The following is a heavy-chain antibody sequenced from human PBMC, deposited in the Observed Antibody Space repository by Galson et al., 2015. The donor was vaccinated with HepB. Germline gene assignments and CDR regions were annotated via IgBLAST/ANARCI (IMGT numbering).Heavy chain of an antibody. D-gene: IGHD4-17*01. J-gene: IGHJ6*02. CDR2: TYYSGTT. CDR3: ARLAEHGEDGPYYYYQMDV. CDR1: GGSVSNPNYY. V-gene: IGHV4-39*02. Sequence: ETLSLTCTVSGGSVSNPNYYWGWIRQPPGKGLEWIGTTYYSGTTYYNPSLKSRVTLSVDTSKNHFSLSLTSVTVADTAVYFCARLAEHGEDGPYYYYQMDVWGQGTTVTVSS.